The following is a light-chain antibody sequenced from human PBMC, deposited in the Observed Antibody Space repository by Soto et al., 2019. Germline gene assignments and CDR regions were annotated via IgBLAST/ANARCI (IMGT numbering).Light chain of an antibody. CDR3: SSFAGSNVL. Sequence: QSALTQPPSASGSPGQSVTISCTGTSSDVGGYNYVSWYQQHPGKAPKLMISEVSKRPSGVPDRFSGSKSGNTASLTVSGLQAEDEADYYCSSFAGSNVLFGGGTKVTVL. V-gene: IGLV2-8*01. J-gene: IGLJ2*01. CDR2: EVS. CDR1: SSDVGGYNY.